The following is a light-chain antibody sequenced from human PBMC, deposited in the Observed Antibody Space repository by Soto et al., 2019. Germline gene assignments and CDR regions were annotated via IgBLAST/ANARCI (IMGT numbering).Light chain of an antibody. J-gene: IGLJ3*02. Sequence: QPVLTQPSSLSASPGASASLTCTLRSGINVGTYRIYWYQQKPGSPPQYLLRYKSDSDKQQGSGVPSRFSGSKDASANVGILLISGLQSEDEADYYCMIWHSSAWVFGGGTKVTVL. CDR2: YKSDSDK. V-gene: IGLV5-45*03. CDR1: SGINVGTYR. CDR3: MIWHSSAWV.